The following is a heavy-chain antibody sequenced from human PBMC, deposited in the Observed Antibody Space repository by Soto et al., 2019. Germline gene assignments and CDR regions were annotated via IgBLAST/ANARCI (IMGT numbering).Heavy chain of an antibody. CDR3: ARDRGIAVAGAFYYYGMDV. CDR2: IYHSGST. J-gene: IGHJ6*02. CDR1: GGSISSCNW. V-gene: IGHV4-4*02. D-gene: IGHD6-19*01. Sequence: PSETLSLTCLVSGGSISSCNWWSWVRQPPGKGLEWIGEIYHSGSTNYNPSLKSRVTISVDKSKNQFSLKLSSVTAADTAVYYCARDRGIAVAGAFYYYGMDVWGQGTTVTVSS.